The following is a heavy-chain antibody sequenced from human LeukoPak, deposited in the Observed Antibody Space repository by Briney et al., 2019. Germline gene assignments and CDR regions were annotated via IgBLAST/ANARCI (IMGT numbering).Heavy chain of an antibody. D-gene: IGHD1-1*01. CDR2: ISGSGGST. CDR3: ARDPYNGAYSEGYYYYFMDV. Sequence: GGTLRLSCAASGFTFSSYGMSWVRQAPGKGLEWVSAISGSGGSTYYADSVKGRFTISRDNAKNSLYLQMNSLRVEDTAVYYCARDPYNGAYSEGYYYYFMDVWGKGTTVTVSS. V-gene: IGHV3-23*01. J-gene: IGHJ6*03. CDR1: GFTFSSYG.